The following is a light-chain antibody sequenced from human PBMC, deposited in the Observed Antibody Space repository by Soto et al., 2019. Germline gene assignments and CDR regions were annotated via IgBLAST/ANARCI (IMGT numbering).Light chain of an antibody. CDR3: SSYTTSNTRQIV. Sequence: QSALTQPASVSGSPGQSITISCTGTSSDVGGYNYVSWYQQHPGKAPKFMIYDVSNRPSGVSIRFSGYKSGNTASLTISGLQAEDEADYYCSSYTTSNTRQIVFGTGTKLTVL. V-gene: IGLV2-14*01. CDR2: DVS. J-gene: IGLJ1*01. CDR1: SSDVGGYNY.